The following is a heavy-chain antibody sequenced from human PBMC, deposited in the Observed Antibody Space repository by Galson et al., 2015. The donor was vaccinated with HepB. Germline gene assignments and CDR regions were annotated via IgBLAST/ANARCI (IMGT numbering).Heavy chain of an antibody. Sequence: SVKVSCKVSGYTLTELSMHWVRQAPGKGLEWMGGFDPEDGETIYAQKFQGRVTMTEDTSTDTAYMELSSLRSEDTAVYYCATVSYPGIVVVTTGAFDIWGQGTMVTVSS. CDR3: ATVSYPGIVVVTTGAFDI. D-gene: IGHD3-22*01. CDR2: FDPEDGET. CDR1: GYTLTELS. V-gene: IGHV1-24*01. J-gene: IGHJ3*02.